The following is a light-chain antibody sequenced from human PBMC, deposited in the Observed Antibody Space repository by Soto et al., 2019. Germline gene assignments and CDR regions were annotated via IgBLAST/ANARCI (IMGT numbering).Light chain of an antibody. CDR3: SSYTSSSPVV. CDR1: SSDVGAYNY. CDR2: DVS. Sequence: QSALTQPASVSGSPGQSITISCTGTSSDVGAYNYVSWYQQHPGKAPKLMIYDVSSRPSGVSNRFSGSKSGNTASLTISGLQTEHEADYYCSSYTSSSPVVFGGGTKVTVL. J-gene: IGLJ2*01. V-gene: IGLV2-14*01.